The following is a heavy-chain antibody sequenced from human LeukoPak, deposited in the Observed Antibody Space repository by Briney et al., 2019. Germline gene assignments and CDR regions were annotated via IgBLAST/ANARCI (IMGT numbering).Heavy chain of an antibody. D-gene: IGHD6-13*01. CDR1: GFTVSSKH. Sequence: GGSLRLSCAASGFTVSSKHMTWVRQAPGKGLEWVANIKEEGSGKYYVDSVKGRFTISRDNAKNSLYLQMNSPRAEDTAVYYCAREICVFEGPKASAGTRWFDPWGQGILVTVSS. CDR2: IKEEGSGK. CDR3: AREICVFEGPKASAGTRWFDP. J-gene: IGHJ5*02. V-gene: IGHV3-7*01.